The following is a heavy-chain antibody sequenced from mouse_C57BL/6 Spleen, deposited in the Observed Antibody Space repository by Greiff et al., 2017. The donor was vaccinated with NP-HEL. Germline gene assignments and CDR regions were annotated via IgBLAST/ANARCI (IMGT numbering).Heavy chain of an antibody. J-gene: IGHJ3*01. V-gene: IGHV1-26*01. CDR3: ARGSKAWFAY. Sequence: EVQLQQSGPELVKPGASVKISCKASGYTFTDYYMNWVKQSHGKSLEWIGDINPNNGGTSYNQKFKGKATLTVDKSSSTAYMELRSLTSEDSAVYYCARGSKAWFAYWGQGTLVTVSA. D-gene: IGHD1-3*01. CDR1: GYTFTDYY. CDR2: INPNNGGT.